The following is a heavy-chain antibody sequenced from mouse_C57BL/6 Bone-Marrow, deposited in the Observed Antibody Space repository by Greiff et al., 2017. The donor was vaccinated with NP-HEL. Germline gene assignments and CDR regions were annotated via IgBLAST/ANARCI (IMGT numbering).Heavy chain of an antibody. CDR2: INPNNGGT. Sequence: EVQLQQSGPELVKPGASVKISCKASGYTFTDYYMNWVKQSHGKSLEWIGDINPNNGGTSYNQKFKGKATLTVDKSSSTAYMELRSLTSEDSAVYYCARCGLITTVVATPYWYFDVWGTGTTVTVSS. D-gene: IGHD1-1*01. V-gene: IGHV1-26*01. CDR1: GYTFTDYY. CDR3: ARCGLITTVVATPYWYFDV. J-gene: IGHJ1*03.